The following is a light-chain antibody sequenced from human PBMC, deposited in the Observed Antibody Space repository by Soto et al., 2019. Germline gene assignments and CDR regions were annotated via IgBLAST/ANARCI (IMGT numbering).Light chain of an antibody. J-gene: IGKJ3*01. CDR1: QSLGSAY. Sequence: EIVLTQSPGTLSLSPGERGTLSCRANQSLGSAYLAWYQQKPGQAPRLLIHGASSRAAAIPDRFSGSGSGTDFTLTISNXXXEDFAVYYCQQYAASPFTFGPGTKV. CDR3: QQYAASPFT. V-gene: IGKV3-20*01. CDR2: GAS.